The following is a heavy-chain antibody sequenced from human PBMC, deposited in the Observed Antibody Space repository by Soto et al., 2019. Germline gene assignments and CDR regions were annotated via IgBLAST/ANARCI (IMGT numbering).Heavy chain of an antibody. CDR3: ARGVYYYGSGSYYKEITDAFDV. J-gene: IGHJ3*01. CDR2: IGTAGDT. D-gene: IGHD3-10*01. CDR1: GFTFSSYD. V-gene: IGHV3-13*01. Sequence: GGSLRLSCAASGFTFSSYDMHWVRQATGKGLEWVSAIGTAGDTYYPGSVKGRFTISRENAKNSLYLQMNSLRAGDTAVYYCARGVYYYGSGSYYKEITDAFDVWGQGTMVTVSS.